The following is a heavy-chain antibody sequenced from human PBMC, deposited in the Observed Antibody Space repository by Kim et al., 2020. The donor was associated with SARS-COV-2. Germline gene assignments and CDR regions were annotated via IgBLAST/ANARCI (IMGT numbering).Heavy chain of an antibody. D-gene: IGHD6-19*01. V-gene: IGHV3-53*01. CDR3: ARIAAVGNPSYYFDY. J-gene: IGHJ4*02. Sequence: DSVKGRFTISRDSSKNTLYLEMNSLRDEDTAVYYCARIAAVGNPSYYFDYWGQGTLVTVSS.